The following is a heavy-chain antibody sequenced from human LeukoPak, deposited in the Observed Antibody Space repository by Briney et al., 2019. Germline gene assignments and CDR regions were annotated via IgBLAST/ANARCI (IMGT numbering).Heavy chain of an antibody. CDR1: GGSISSYY. J-gene: IGHJ6*03. CDR3: AREYCSSTSCYTPDYYYYMDV. V-gene: IGHV4-4*07. CDR2: IYTSGST. D-gene: IGHD2-2*02. Sequence: SETLSLTCTVSGGSISSYYWSWIRQPAGKGLEWIGRIYTSGSTNYNPSLKSRVTMSVDTSKNQFSLKLSSVTAADTAVYYCAREYCSSTSCYTPDYYYYMDVWGKGTTVTVSS.